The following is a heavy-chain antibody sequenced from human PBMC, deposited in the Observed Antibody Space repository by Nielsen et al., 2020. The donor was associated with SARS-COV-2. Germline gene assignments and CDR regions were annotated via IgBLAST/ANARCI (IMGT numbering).Heavy chain of an antibody. CDR2: INHSGST. D-gene: IGHD3-9*01. CDR3: ARDTARYDILTGYYMGRTLNWFDP. Sequence: WIRQPPGKGLEWIGEINHSGSTNYNPSLKSRVTISVDTSKNQFSLKLSSVTAADTAVYYCARDTARYDILTGYYMGRTLNWFDPWGQGTLVTVSS. V-gene: IGHV4-34*01. J-gene: IGHJ5*02.